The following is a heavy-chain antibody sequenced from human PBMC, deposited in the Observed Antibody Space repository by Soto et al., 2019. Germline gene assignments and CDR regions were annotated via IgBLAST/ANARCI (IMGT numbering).Heavy chain of an antibody. CDR3: ASQTNYDFWSGFRYYYYYMDV. Sequence: SETLSLTCAVYGGSFSGYYWSWIRQPPGKGLEWIGEINHSGSTNYNPSLKSRVTISVDTSKNQFSLKLSSVTAADTAVYYCASQTNYDFWSGFRYYYYYMDVWGKGTTVTVSS. CDR2: INHSGST. D-gene: IGHD3-3*01. CDR1: GGSFSGYY. V-gene: IGHV4-34*01. J-gene: IGHJ6*03.